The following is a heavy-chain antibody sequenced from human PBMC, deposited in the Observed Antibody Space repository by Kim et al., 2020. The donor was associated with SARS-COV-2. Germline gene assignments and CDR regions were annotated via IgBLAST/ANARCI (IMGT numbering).Heavy chain of an antibody. D-gene: IGHD6-13*01. J-gene: IGHJ4*02. Sequence: GGSLRLSCAASGFTFSSYSMNWVRQAPGKGLEWVSSISSSSSYIYYADSVKGRFTISRDNAKNSLYLQMNSLRAEDTAVYYCARFSIAAAGVLDYWGQGTLVPASS. CDR2: ISSSSSYI. CDR3: ARFSIAAAGVLDY. V-gene: IGHV3-21*01. CDR1: GFTFSSYS.